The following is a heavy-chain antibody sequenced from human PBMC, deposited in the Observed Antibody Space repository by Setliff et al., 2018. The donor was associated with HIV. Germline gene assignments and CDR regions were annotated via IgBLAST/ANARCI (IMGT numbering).Heavy chain of an antibody. Sequence: ASVKVSCKASGYTFTSYGISWVRQAPGQGLEWMGWISAYNGNTNYAQKLQGRVTMTTDTSTSTAYMELRSLRSDDTAVYYCASTFYSSSWYPHSGAFDIWGQGTMVTVSS. D-gene: IGHD6-13*01. V-gene: IGHV1-18*01. J-gene: IGHJ3*02. CDR3: ASTFYSSSWYPHSGAFDI. CDR1: GYTFTSYG. CDR2: ISAYNGNT.